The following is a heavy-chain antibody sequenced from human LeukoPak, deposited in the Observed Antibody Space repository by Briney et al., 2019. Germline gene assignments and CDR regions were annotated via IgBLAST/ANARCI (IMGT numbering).Heavy chain of an antibody. CDR3: AKDLYVWGSYRYPDY. D-gene: IGHD3-16*02. CDR1: GFTFSSYG. CDR2: ISYDGSNK. V-gene: IGHV3-30*18. Sequence: GGSLRLSYAASGFTFSSYGMHWVRQAPGKGLEWVAVISYDGSNKYYADSVKGRFTISRDNSKNTLYLQMNSLRAEDTAVYYCAKDLYVWGSYRYPDYWGQGTLVTVSS. J-gene: IGHJ4*02.